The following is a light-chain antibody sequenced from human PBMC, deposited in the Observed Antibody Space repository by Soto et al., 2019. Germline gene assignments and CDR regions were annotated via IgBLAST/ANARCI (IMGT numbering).Light chain of an antibody. CDR3: AAWHDSVTGPV. V-gene: IGLV1-44*01. CDR1: RSDIESNS. Sequence: QSVLTQPPSASGTPGQTGMIYCFGMRSDIESNSINQYQHLPGTGPKHLLYNNYQGPSGVPDRFSGSKSGTSASLAISGLQSEDEADYYCAAWHDSVTGPVFGTGTKVTVL. J-gene: IGLJ1*01. CDR2: NNY.